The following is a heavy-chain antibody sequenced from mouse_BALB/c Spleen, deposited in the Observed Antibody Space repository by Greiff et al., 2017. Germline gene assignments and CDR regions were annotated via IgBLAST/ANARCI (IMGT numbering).Heavy chain of an antibody. CDR3: ARVVLLRYPYFDV. CDR2: ISDGGSYT. CDR1: GFTFSDYY. J-gene: IGHJ1*01. D-gene: IGHD1-1*01. Sequence: EVKVVESGGGLVKPGGSLKLSCAASGFTFSDYYMYWVRQTPEKRLEWVATISDGGSYTYYPDSVKGRFTISRDNAKNNLYLQMSSLKSEDTAMYYCARVVLLRYPYFDVWGAGTTVTVSS. V-gene: IGHV5-4*02.